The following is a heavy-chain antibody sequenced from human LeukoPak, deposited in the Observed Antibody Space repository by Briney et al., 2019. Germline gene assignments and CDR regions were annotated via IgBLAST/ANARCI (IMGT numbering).Heavy chain of an antibody. D-gene: IGHD3-10*01. CDR2: IRSKANSYAT. CDR1: GFTFSGSA. Sequence: TGGSLRLSCAASGFTFSGSAMHWVRQASGKGLEWVGRIRSKANSYATAYAASVKGRFTISRDDSKNTAYLQMNSLKTEDTAVYYCTRHGMVRAVIYYYYYYMDVWGKGTTVTVSS. J-gene: IGHJ6*03. V-gene: IGHV3-73*01. CDR3: TRHGMVRAVIYYYYYYMDV.